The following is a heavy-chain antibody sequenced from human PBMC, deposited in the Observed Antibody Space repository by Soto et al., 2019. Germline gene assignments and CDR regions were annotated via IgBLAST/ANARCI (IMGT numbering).Heavy chain of an antibody. Sequence: ASVKVSCKASGYTFTGYYIHWVRLAPGQGLEWMGWINPNNGATNYAQQFQGRVAMTTDTSIRSAYMDLSRLTSDDTATYWCGRGAILGSMDVWGQGTTVTVSS. V-gene: IGHV1-2*02. CDR2: INPNNGAT. CDR3: GRGAILGSMDV. J-gene: IGHJ6*02. CDR1: GYTFTGYY. D-gene: IGHD1-26*01.